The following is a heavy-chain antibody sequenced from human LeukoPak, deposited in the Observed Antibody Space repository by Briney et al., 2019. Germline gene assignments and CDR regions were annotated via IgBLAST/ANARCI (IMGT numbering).Heavy chain of an antibody. V-gene: IGHV3-20*04. CDR1: GFTFDDYG. CDR2: INWNGGST. D-gene: IGHD3-22*01. Sequence: TGGSLRLSCAASGFTFDDYGMSWVRQAPGKGLEWVSGINWNGGSTGYADSVKGRFTISRDNAKNSLYLQMNSLRAEDTALYYCAMNYYDSSGTPYWGQGTLVTVSS. CDR3: AMNYYDSSGTPY. J-gene: IGHJ4*02.